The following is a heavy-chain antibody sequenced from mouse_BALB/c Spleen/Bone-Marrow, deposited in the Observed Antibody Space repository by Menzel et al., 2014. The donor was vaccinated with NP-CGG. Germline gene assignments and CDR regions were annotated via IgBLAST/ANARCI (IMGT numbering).Heavy chain of an antibody. CDR2: INPDSSTI. CDR3: ARLGSYGAMDY. Sequence: DVQLQESGGGLVQPGGSLKLSCAASGFDFSRYWMSWVRQAPGKGLEWIGEINPDSSTINYTPSLKDKFIISRDNAKNTLSLQMSKVRSEDTALYYCARLGSYGAMDYWGQGTSVTVSS. D-gene: IGHD1-1*01. J-gene: IGHJ4*01. V-gene: IGHV4-1*02. CDR1: GFDFSRYW.